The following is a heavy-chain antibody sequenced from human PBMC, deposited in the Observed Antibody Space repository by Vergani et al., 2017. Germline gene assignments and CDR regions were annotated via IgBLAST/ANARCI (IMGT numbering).Heavy chain of an antibody. J-gene: IGHJ4*02. CDR1: GYTFTTYA. CDR3: ARDDWERLPEGY. Sequence: QVQLVQSGAEVKKPGASVKVSCKASGYTFTTYAMHWVRQAPGQRLEWMGWINTDNGNPKYSQKFQNRITITRDTSASTVYMEESSLRYEDTAVYYCARDDWERLPEGYWGQGTLVTVSS. V-gene: IGHV1-3*04. D-gene: IGHD1-26*01. CDR2: INTDNGNP.